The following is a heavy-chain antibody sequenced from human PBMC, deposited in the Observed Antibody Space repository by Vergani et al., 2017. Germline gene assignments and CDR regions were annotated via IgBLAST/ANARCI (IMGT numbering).Heavy chain of an antibody. V-gene: IGHV4-39*07. J-gene: IGHJ2*01. CDR3: ARGAVAVAGKRNWYFDL. D-gene: IGHD6-19*01. CDR2: IYYSGST. Sequence: QLQLQESGPGLVKPSETLSLTCTVSGGSISSSSYYWGWIRQPPGKGLEWIGRIYYSGSTYYNPSLKSRVTISVDTSKNQFSLKLSSVTAADTAVDYCARGAVAVAGKRNWYFDLWGRGTLVTVSS. CDR1: GGSISSSSYY.